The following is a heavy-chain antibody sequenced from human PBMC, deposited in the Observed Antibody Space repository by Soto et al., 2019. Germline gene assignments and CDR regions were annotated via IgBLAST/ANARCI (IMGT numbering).Heavy chain of an antibody. J-gene: IGHJ4*02. CDR2: INHSGST. CDR3: ARGGGRDGYSPYFDY. Sequence: PSETLSLTCAVYGGSFSGYYWSWIRQPPGKGLEWIGEINHSGSTNYNPSLKSRVTISVDTSKNQFSLKLSSVNAAETAVYYCARGGGRDGYSPYFDYWGQGALVTVSS. V-gene: IGHV4-34*01. D-gene: IGHD5-18*01. CDR1: GGSFSGYY.